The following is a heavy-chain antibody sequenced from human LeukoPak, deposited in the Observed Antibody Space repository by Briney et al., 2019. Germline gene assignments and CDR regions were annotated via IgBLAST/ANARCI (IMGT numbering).Heavy chain of an antibody. Sequence: ASVKVSCKASGYTFTSYDINWVRQATGQGLEWMGWMNPNSGNTGYAQKFQGRVTMTRDTSTSTVYMELSSLRSEDTAVYYCARDRRSSSPYYMDVWGKGTTVTVSS. J-gene: IGHJ6*03. CDR3: ARDRRSSSPYYMDV. CDR1: GYTFTSYD. CDR2: MNPNSGNT. D-gene: IGHD6-13*01. V-gene: IGHV1-8*01.